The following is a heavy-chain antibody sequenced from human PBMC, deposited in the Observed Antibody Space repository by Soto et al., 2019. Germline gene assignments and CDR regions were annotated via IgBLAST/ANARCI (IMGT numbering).Heavy chain of an antibody. Sequence: QVQLVQSGAEVRKPGSSVKVSCKASGGTFSTHAISWVRQAPGQGLEWMGGIIPIFGTANHAQKFQGRVMISADASTSTAYMELSSLRSVDTAIYYCARGWGYDSSDYYYAYWGQGTLVIVSS. CDR2: IIPIFGTA. CDR3: ARGWGYDSSDYYYAY. J-gene: IGHJ4*02. D-gene: IGHD3-22*01. CDR1: GGTFSTHA. V-gene: IGHV1-69*01.